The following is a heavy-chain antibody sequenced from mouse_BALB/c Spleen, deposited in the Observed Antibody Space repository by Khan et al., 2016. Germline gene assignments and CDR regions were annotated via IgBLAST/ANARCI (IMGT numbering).Heavy chain of an antibody. Sequence: QIQLVQSGPELKKPGETVKISCKASGYTFTNYGMNWVKQAPGKGLKWMGWINTNTGETKYAEEFKGRFAFSLETSARTAYLQINNLKNEDTATXFCAEDYYGSNWFAYWGQGTLVTVSA. V-gene: IGHV9-3*02. CDR3: AEDYYGSNWFAY. CDR1: GYTFTNYG. CDR2: INTNTGET. J-gene: IGHJ3*01. D-gene: IGHD1-1*01.